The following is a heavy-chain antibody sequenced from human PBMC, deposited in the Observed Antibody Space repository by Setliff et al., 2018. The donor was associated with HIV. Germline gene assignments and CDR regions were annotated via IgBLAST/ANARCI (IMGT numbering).Heavy chain of an antibody. J-gene: IGHJ4*02. CDR2: ISGSGGST. CDR1: GYKFTSYW. V-gene: IGHV3-23*01. CDR3: VRDGVGTTPFDY. D-gene: IGHD1-26*01. Sequence: GESLKISCKDSGYKFTSYWVGWVRQAPGKGLEWVSTISGSGGSTYYADSVKGRFTISRDNAKNTVYLQMNNLRDEDTAVYFCVRDGVGTTPFDYWGQGSLVTVSS.